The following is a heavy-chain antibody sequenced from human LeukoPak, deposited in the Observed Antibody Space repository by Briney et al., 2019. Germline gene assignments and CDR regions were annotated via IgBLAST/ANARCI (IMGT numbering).Heavy chain of an antibody. CDR2: ISSSSSYI. J-gene: IGHJ5*02. Sequence: GGSLRLSCAASGFTFSSYSMNWVRQAPGKGLEWVSSISSSSSYIYYADSVKGRFTISRDNAKNSLYLQMNSLGAEDTAVYYCARHYGDYGHFDLWGQGTLVTVSS. V-gene: IGHV3-21*01. CDR1: GFTFSSYS. CDR3: ARHYGDYGHFDL. D-gene: IGHD4-17*01.